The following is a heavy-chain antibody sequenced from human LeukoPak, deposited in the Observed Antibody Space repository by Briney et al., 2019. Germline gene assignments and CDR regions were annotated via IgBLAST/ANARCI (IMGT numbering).Heavy chain of an antibody. J-gene: IGHJ4*02. D-gene: IGHD1-26*01. CDR2: INDDGSTT. CDR1: GFMVSSNY. V-gene: IGHV3-74*01. CDR3: GRALGSPLDY. Sequence: PGGSLRLSCAASGFMVSSNYMNWVRQAPGKGLEWVSRINDDGSTTTYADSVKGRFTISRDNAKNALFLQMNSLRAEDTAVYYCGRALGSPLDYWGQGTLVIVSS.